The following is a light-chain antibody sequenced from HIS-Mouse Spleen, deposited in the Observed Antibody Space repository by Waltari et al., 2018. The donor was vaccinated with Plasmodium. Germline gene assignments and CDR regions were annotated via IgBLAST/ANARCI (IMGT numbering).Light chain of an antibody. CDR1: QSVSSSY. Sequence: EIVMTQSPATLSLSPGERATLSCRASQSVSSSYLSWYQQKPGQAPRPLIYGASTRATGIPARFSGSGSGTDFTLTISSLQPEDFAVYYCQQDYNVPYTFGQGTKLEIK. V-gene: IGKV3D-7*01. CDR3: QQDYNVPYT. J-gene: IGKJ2*01. CDR2: GAS.